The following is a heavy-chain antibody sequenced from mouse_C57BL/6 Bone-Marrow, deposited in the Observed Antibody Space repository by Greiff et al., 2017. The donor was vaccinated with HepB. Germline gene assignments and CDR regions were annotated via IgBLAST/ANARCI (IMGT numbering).Heavy chain of an antibody. CDR3: ARPPHYYGSTHWYFDV. D-gene: IGHD1-1*01. J-gene: IGHJ1*03. Sequence: VQLQQSGAELARPGASVKMSCKASGYTFTSYTMHWVKQRPGQGLEWIVYINPSSGYTKYNQKFKDKATLTADKSSSTAYMQLSSLTSEDSAVYYCARPPHYYGSTHWYFDVWGTGTTVTVSS. CDR2: INPSSGYT. CDR1: GYTFTSYT. V-gene: IGHV1-4*01.